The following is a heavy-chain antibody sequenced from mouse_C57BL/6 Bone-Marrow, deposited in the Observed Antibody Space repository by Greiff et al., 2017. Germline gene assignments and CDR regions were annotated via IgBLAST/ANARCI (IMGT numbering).Heavy chain of an antibody. CDR1: GYTFTSYW. J-gene: IGHJ4*01. CDR2: IHPNSGST. D-gene: IGHD1-1*01. V-gene: IGHV1-64*01. CDR3: ARRYYGSSKYYYAMDY. Sequence: QVPLQQPGAELVKPGASVKLSCKASGYTFTSYWMHWVKQRPGQGLEWIGMIHPNSGSTNYNEKFKSKATLTVDKSSSTAYMHLRSMTSEASAVDDCARRYYGSSKYYYAMDYWGQGTSVTVSS.